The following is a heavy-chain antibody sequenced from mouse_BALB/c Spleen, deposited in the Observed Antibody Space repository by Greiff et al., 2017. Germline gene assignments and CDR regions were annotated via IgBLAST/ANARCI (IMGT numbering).Heavy chain of an antibody. J-gene: IGHJ4*01. Sequence: LQQPGSELVRPGASVKLSCKASGYTFTSYWMHWVKQRHGQGLEWIGNIYPGSGSTNYDEKFKSKGTLTVDTSSSTAYMHLSSLTSEDSAVYYCTRSEQLGLRAYAMDYWGQGTSVTVSS. V-gene: IGHV1S22*01. D-gene: IGHD3-1*01. CDR2: IYPGSGST. CDR1: GYTFTSYW. CDR3: TRSEQLGLRAYAMDY.